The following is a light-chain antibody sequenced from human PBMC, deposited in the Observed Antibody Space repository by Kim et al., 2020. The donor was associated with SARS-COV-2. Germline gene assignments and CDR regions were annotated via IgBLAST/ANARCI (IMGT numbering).Light chain of an antibody. CDR3: QHYGNSPRT. J-gene: IGKJ1*01. CDR2: GAS. V-gene: IGKV3-20*01. Sequence: EMVLTQSPGTLSLSPGERVTLSCRASQSVGNNYLAWYQQKPGQAPMLLIYGASTRASDIPDRFSGSGSGTDFTLTISRLEPEDFAVYYCQHYGNSPRTFDQGTKVDIK. CDR1: QSVGNNY.